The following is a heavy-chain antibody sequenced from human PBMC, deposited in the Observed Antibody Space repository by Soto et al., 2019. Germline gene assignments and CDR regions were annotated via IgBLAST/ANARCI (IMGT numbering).Heavy chain of an antibody. CDR1: GIIFSYYG. D-gene: IGHD6-19*01. V-gene: IGHV3-30*18. CDR3: AKDPVRVPVAGTTGFYYYGMDV. J-gene: IGHJ6*02. CDR2: ISYDGSNK. Sequence: GGSLRLSCAASGIIFSYYGMHWVRQAPGKGLEWVAVISYDGSNKYYADSVKGRFTISRDNSKNTLYLQMNSLRIEDTAVYYCAKDPVRVPVAGTTGFYYYGMDVWGQGTTVTVSS.